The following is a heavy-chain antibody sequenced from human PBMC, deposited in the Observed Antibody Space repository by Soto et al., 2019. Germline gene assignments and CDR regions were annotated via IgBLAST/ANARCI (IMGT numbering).Heavy chain of an antibody. V-gene: IGHV4-59*08. CDR1: GGSISSYY. Sequence: QVQLQESGPGLVKPSETLSLTCTVSGGSISSYYWSWIRQPPGKGLEWIGYIYYSGSTNYNPSLKSRVTISVDTSKNQFSLKLSSVTAADTAVYYCAIFTGYCSSTSCYSFDYWGQGTLVTVSS. D-gene: IGHD2-2*01. CDR3: AIFTGYCSSTSCYSFDY. J-gene: IGHJ4*02. CDR2: IYYSGST.